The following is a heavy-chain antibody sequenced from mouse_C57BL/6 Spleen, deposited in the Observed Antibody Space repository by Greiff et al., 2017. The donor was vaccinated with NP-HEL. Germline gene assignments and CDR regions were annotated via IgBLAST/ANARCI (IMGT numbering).Heavy chain of an antibody. D-gene: IGHD2-5*01. CDR2: INPNNGGT. CDR1: GYTFTDYN. V-gene: IGHV1-22*01. Sequence: VQLQQSGPELVKPGASVKMSCKASGYTFTDYNMHWVKQSHGKSLEWIGYINPNNGGTSYNQKFKGKATLTVNKSSSTAYMELRSLTSEDSAVYYCARWGYSNYYAMDYWGQGTSVTVSS. CDR3: ARWGYSNYYAMDY. J-gene: IGHJ4*01.